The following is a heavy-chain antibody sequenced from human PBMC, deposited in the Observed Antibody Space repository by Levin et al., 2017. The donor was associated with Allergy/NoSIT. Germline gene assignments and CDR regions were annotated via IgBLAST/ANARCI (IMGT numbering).Heavy chain of an antibody. CDR1: GFTFSSYW. D-gene: IGHD3-22*01. Sequence: GESLKISCTASGFTFSSYWMTWVRQVPGKGLEWVASIRRDGSQKNYLDSVQGRFSVSRDNAKNSLFLQMNGLRAEDTAIYYCARDHTYYYESSRYYDAFDIWGQGTMVTVSS. CDR2: IRRDGSQK. CDR3: ARDHTYYYESSRYYDAFDI. J-gene: IGHJ3*02. V-gene: IGHV3-7*01.